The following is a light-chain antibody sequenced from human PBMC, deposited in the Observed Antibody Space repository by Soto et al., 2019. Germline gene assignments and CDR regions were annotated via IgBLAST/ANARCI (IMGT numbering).Light chain of an antibody. CDR1: QSIKSN. Sequence: EIVMTQSPATLSVSPGERGTLSCRASQSIKSNLAWYQQKPGQTPRLLIYDASTRATGIPARFSGSGSGTEFTLTISSLQAEDFAVYYCQQYYIWLTFGGGTKVDIK. CDR2: DAS. V-gene: IGKV3-15*01. CDR3: QQYYIWLT. J-gene: IGKJ4*01.